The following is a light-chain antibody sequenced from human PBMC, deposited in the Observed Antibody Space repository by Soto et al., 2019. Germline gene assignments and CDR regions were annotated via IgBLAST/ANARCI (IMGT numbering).Light chain of an antibody. Sequence: DIQMTPSPSSLSASVGDRVTITCRASQSITSFLSWYKPKPGKAPKLLIYGASSLHRGVPSNFSGSGSVIDFTLTISSLQPGDFATYYCLQTYRTPFSCGPGTTVDLK. CDR2: GAS. CDR1: QSITSF. V-gene: IGKV1-39*01. CDR3: LQTYRTPFS. J-gene: IGKJ3*01.